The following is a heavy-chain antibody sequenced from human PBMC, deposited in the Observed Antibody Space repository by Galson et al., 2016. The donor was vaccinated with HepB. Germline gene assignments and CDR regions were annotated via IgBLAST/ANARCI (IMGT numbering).Heavy chain of an antibody. V-gene: IGHV3-23*01. Sequence: SLRLSCAASGFTFSSHAMSWVRQAPGKGLEWASGISGGSANIYYADSVKGRFTISRDNSKNTLYLQMNSLRAEDTAVYYCAGWASSDYGDGLDVWGQGTTVTVSS. CDR3: AGWASSDYGDGLDV. CDR2: ISGGSANI. J-gene: IGHJ6*02. CDR1: GFTFSSHA. D-gene: IGHD4/OR15-4a*01.